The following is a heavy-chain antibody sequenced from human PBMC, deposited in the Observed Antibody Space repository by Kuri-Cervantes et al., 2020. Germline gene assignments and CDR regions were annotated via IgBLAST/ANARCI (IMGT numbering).Heavy chain of an antibody. J-gene: IGHJ4*02. CDR1: GGSFSGYY. D-gene: IGHD6-19*01. CDR3: ASAGYSSGWRNY. V-gene: IGHV4-34*01. CDR2: INHSGST. Sequence: GSLRLSCAVYGGSFSGYYWSWIRQPPGKGLEWIGEINHSGSTNYNPSLKSRVTISVDTSKNQFSLKLSSVTAADTAVYYCASAGYSSGWRNYWGQGTLVNGAS.